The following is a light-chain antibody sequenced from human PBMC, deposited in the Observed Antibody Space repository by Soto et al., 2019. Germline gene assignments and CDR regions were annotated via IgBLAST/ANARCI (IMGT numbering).Light chain of an antibody. CDR2: DAS. CDR3: QQYNSYPWT. V-gene: IGKV1-5*01. J-gene: IGKJ1*01. Sequence: DIQMTQSPSTLSASVGDRVTITCRASQIITTRLAWYQQKPGKAPKVLIYDASNLESGVPSRFSGSGSGTEFTLTISSLQPDDFATYYCQQYNSYPWTFGQGTKVDI. CDR1: QIITTR.